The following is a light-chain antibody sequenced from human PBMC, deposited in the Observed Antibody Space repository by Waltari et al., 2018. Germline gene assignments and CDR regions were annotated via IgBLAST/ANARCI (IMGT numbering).Light chain of an antibody. V-gene: IGKV3-15*01. CDR2: DAS. CDR1: QSVSSN. Sequence: EIVMTQSPATLSVSPGERATLPCRASQSVSSNLAWYQQKPGQAPRLLIYDASTRATGIPARFSGSGSGTEFTLTISSLQPDDFATYYCQQYNSYSMYTFGQGTKLEIK. J-gene: IGKJ2*01. CDR3: QQYNSYSMYT.